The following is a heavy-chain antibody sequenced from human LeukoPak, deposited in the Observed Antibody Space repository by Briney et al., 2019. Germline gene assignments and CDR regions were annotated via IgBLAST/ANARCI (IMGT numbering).Heavy chain of an antibody. CDR2: INTDTGNP. J-gene: IGHJ5*02. V-gene: IGHV7-4-1*02. CDR3: ARTLFGDQYQLLHNWFDP. D-gene: IGHD2-2*01. Sequence: GASVKVSCKASGYTFTNYAMNWVRQAPGQGLEWMGWINTDTGNPTYAQGFTGRLVFSSDTSASTAYLQISSLKAEDTAVYYCARTLFGDQYQLLHNWFDPWGQGTLVTVPS. CDR1: GYTFTNYA.